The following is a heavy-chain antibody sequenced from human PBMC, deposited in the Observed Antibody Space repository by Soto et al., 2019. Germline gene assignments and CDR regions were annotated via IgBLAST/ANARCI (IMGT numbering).Heavy chain of an antibody. CDR2: IIPILGIA. Sequence: VASVKVSCKASGGTFSSYTISWVRQAPGQGLAWMGRIIPILGIANYAQKFQGRVTITADKSTSTAYMELSSLRSEDTAVYYCARHIFRYSFDPWGQGTLVTVSS. J-gene: IGHJ5*02. D-gene: IGHD3-9*01. CDR3: ARHIFRYSFDP. V-gene: IGHV1-69*02. CDR1: GGTFSSYT.